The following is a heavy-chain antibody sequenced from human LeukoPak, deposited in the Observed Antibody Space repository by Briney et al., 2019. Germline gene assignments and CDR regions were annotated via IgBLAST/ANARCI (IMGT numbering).Heavy chain of an antibody. D-gene: IGHD5-18*01. CDR1: GYIFSDWY. Sequence: SGGSLRLSCAASGYIFSDWYLSWIRQAPGKGLEWVSYISTTATSIYYADSVKGRFTISRDNARNSLYLQMNSLRAEDTAVYYCAKEGIRPYYFDYWGQGTLVTVSS. CDR3: AKEGIRPYYFDY. V-gene: IGHV3-11*04. J-gene: IGHJ4*02. CDR2: ISTTATSI.